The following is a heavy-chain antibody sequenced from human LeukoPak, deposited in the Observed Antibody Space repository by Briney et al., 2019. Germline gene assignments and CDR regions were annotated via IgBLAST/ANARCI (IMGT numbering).Heavy chain of an antibody. CDR3: AGDPDNSGWYAAF. D-gene: IGHD6-19*01. CDR2: INPKTDDI. V-gene: IGHV1-2*02. CDR1: GGTFSSYD. J-gene: IGHJ4*02. Sequence: ASVKVSFKASGGTFSSYDISWVRQAPGQGLEWMGWINPKTDDIKYSEKFQGRVIMTRDTSITTAYMSLSRLRSDDTAVYYCAGDPDNSGWYAAFWGQGTLVTVSS.